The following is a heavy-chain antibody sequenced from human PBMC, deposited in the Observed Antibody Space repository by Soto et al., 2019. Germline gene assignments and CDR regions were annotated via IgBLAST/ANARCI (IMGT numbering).Heavy chain of an antibody. Sequence: SGKPRGSLRLSCAASGFPFNSYWIHWVRQAPGKGLVWVSRINSDGSSTSYADSVKGRFTISRDNAKNTLYLQMNSLRAEDTAVYYCASSLLTPFDYWGQGTLVTVSS. CDR3: ASSLLTPFDY. CDR1: GFPFNSYW. J-gene: IGHJ4*02. V-gene: IGHV3-74*01. CDR2: INSDGSST. D-gene: IGHD7-27*01.